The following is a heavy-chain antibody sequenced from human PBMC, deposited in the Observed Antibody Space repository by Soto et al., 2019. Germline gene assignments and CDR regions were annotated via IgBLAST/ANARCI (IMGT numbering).Heavy chain of an antibody. CDR3: ARRYCSGGSCYFDY. Sequence: QVQLVQSGAEVKKPGASVKVSCKASGYTFTSYDISCVRQAPGRGLEWMRWISAYNGNTKYAQNLPGRVTMITDTATSTAYMELRSLRSDDTAVYYCARRYCSGGSCYFDYWCQGTLVTVSS. CDR1: GYTFTSYD. D-gene: IGHD2-15*01. CDR2: ISAYNGNT. J-gene: IGHJ4*02. V-gene: IGHV1-18*01.